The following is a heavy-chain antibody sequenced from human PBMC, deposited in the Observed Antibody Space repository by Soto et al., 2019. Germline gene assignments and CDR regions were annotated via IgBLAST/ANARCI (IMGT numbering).Heavy chain of an antibody. CDR2: ISYDRNRE. CDR1: GFTFGAYT. Sequence: ESGGGVVQPGRSLRLSCAASGFTFGAYTMHWVRQAPGKGLGRVAVISYDRNRERYTDPVKGRFTISRDNSKSTMYLQMNSLRAEDTAVYYCARDGYSGRSDGFEVWGQGTMVTVSS. D-gene: IGHD1-26*01. J-gene: IGHJ3*01. V-gene: IGHV3-30*14. CDR3: ARDGYSGRSDGFEV.